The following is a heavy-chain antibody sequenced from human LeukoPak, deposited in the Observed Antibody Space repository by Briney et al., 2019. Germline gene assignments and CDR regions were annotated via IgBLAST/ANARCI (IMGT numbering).Heavy chain of an antibody. D-gene: IGHD2-2*01. Sequence: ASVKVSCKASGYTFTSYDINWVRQATGQGLEWMGWMNPNSGNTGYAQKFQGRVTMTRNTSISTAYMELSSLRSEDTAVYYCARGRDIVVVPVRPSPARRAPEFDPWGQGTLVTVSS. CDR2: MNPNSGNT. J-gene: IGHJ5*02. CDR1: GYTFTSYD. CDR3: ARGRDIVVVPVRPSPARRAPEFDP. V-gene: IGHV1-8*01.